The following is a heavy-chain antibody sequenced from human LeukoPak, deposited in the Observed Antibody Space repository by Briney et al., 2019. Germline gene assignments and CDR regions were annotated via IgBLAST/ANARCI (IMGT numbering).Heavy chain of an antibody. CDR3: ARDRAILNWFDP. CDR1: GYTFTSYG. V-gene: IGHV1-18*01. J-gene: IGHJ5*02. Sequence: ASVKVSCKASGYTFTSYGISWVRQAPGQGLEWMGWISAYNGNTNYAQKLQGRVTMTTDTSTSTAHMELRSLRSDDTAVYYCARDRAILNWFDPWGQGTLVTVSS. D-gene: IGHD1-26*01. CDR2: ISAYNGNT.